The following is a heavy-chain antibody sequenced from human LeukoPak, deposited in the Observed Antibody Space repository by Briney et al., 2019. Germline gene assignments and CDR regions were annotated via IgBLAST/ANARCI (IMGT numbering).Heavy chain of an antibody. V-gene: IGHV4-34*01. Sequence: PSETLSLTCAVYGGSFSDSYWSWIRQPPGKGLEWIGEINHSGSTNYNPSLKSRVTISVDTSKNQFSLKLSSVTAADTAVYYCARRICRGGSCYSIDYWGQGTLVTVSS. D-gene: IGHD2-15*01. CDR2: INHSGST. J-gene: IGHJ4*02. CDR3: ARRICRGGSCYSIDY. CDR1: GGSFSDSY.